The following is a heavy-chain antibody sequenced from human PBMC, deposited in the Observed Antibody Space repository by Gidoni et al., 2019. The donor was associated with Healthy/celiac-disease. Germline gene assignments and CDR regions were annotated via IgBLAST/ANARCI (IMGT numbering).Heavy chain of an antibody. D-gene: IGHD3-3*01. V-gene: IGHV3-23*01. CDR3: AKDLPGGRSWTHIISRIKPKREGGFDY. CDR2: ISGSGGST. Sequence: EVQLLESGGGLVQPGGSLRLSCAASGFTFSSYAMSWVRQAPGKGLEWVSAISGSGGSTYYADSVKGRFTISRDNSKNTLYLQMNSLRAEDTAVYYCAKDLPGGRSWTHIISRIKPKREGGFDYWGQGTLVTVSS. J-gene: IGHJ4*02. CDR1: GFTFSSYA.